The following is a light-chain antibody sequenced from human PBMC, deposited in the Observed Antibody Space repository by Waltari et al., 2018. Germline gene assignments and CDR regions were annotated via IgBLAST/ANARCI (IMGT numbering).Light chain of an antibody. J-gene: IGLJ6*01. Sequence: QAVVTQEPSLTVSPGGTVTLTCASSTGAVTSGHSPHWLQQKPGQAPKTLIYDTDNKISWTPARFSGSRAGGKAALTLSGAQPEDEDEYYCWLHDGGAHVFGSGTKLTVL. CDR2: DTD. CDR3: WLHDGGAHV. V-gene: IGLV7-43*01. CDR1: TGAVTSGHS.